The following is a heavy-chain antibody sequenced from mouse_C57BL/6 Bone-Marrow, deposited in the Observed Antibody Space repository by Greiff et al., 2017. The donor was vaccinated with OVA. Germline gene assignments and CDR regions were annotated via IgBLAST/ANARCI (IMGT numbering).Heavy chain of an antibody. Sequence: EVQLQQSGPELVKPGASVKIPCKASGYTFTDYNMDWVKQSHGKSLEWIGDINPNNGGTIYNQKFKGKATLTVDKSSSTAYMELRSLTSEDTAVYYCARTYYSFFYYAMDYWGQGTSVTVSS. CDR2: INPNNGGT. D-gene: IGHD1-1*01. V-gene: IGHV1-18*01. CDR3: ARTYYSFFYYAMDY. J-gene: IGHJ4*01. CDR1: GYTFTDYN.